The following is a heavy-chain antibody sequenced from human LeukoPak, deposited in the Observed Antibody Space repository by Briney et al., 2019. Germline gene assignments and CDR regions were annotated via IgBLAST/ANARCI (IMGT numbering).Heavy chain of an antibody. CDR2: ISSSSSTI. V-gene: IGHV3-48*04. J-gene: IGHJ3*02. CDR3: AGRLPHDSFDI. D-gene: IGHD2-21*02. Sequence: GGSLRLSCAASGFTFSSYSMNWVRQAPGQGLEWVSYISSSSSTIYYADSVKGRFTISRDNAKNSLYLQMNSLRAEDTAVYYCAGRLPHDSFDIWGQGTMVTVSS. CDR1: GFTFSSYS.